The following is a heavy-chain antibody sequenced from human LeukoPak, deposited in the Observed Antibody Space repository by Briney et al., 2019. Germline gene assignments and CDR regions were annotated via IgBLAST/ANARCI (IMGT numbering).Heavy chain of an antibody. J-gene: IGHJ4*02. V-gene: IGHV4-39*01. CDR1: GGSISSSSYY. CDR2: IYYSGST. CDR3: ARHHSGYDYDPGYFDY. D-gene: IGHD5-12*01. Sequence: SETLSLTCTVSGGSISSSSYYWGWIRQPPGKGLEWIGSIYYSGSTYYNPSLKGRVTISVDTSKNQFSLKLSSVTAADTAVYYCARHHSGYDYDPGYFDYWGQGTLVTVSS.